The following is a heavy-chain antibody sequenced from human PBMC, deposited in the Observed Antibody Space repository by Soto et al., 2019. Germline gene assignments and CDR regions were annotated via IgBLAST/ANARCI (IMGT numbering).Heavy chain of an antibody. Sequence: EVQLVESGGGLVQPGRSLRLSCAASGFTFDDYAMHWVRQAPGKGLEWVSGISWNSGSIGYADSVKGRFTISRDNAKNSLYLQMNSLRAEDTXXXXXXXXXSGWYGGXDYWGQGTLVTXXX. CDR2: ISWNSGSI. CDR1: GFTFDDYA. D-gene: IGHD6-19*01. V-gene: IGHV3-9*01. J-gene: IGHJ4*02. CDR3: XXXXSGWYGGXDY.